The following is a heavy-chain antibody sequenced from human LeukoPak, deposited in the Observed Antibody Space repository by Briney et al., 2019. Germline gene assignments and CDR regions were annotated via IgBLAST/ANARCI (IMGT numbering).Heavy chain of an antibody. D-gene: IGHD3-22*01. Sequence: GGSLRLSCAASGFTFSSYEMNWVRQAPGKGLVWVSYISSSGSTIYYADSVKGRFTISRDNAKNSLYLQMNSLRAEDTAVYYCARRPYYYDSLDYWGQGTLVTVSS. CDR1: GFTFSSYE. CDR2: ISSSGSTI. V-gene: IGHV3-48*03. J-gene: IGHJ4*02. CDR3: ARRPYYYDSLDY.